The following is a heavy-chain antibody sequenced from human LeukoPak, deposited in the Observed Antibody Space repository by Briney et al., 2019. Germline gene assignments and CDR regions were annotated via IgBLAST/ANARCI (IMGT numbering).Heavy chain of an antibody. CDR1: GFTFSTYW. V-gene: IGHV3-7*01. CDR2: INQGGSEK. Sequence: PGGSLRLSCAAFGFTFSTYWMHWVRQAPGKGLEWVANINQGGSEKHYVDSVKGRFTISRDNAKNSLYLQMNSLRAEDTAVYYCARGEPMGSYWGQGTLVSVSS. CDR3: ARGEPMGSY. J-gene: IGHJ4*02. D-gene: IGHD3-10*01.